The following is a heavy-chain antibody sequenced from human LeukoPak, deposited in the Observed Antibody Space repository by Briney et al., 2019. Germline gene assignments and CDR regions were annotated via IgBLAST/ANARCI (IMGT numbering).Heavy chain of an antibody. V-gene: IGHV3-23*01. Sequence: GGSLRLSCAASGFTFSSYAMSWVRQAPGKGLEWVSAISGSGGSTYYADSVKGRFTISRDNSKNTLYLQMNSLRAEDTAVHYCAKITYYYDSSGYYDYWGQGTLVTVSS. J-gene: IGHJ4*02. D-gene: IGHD3-22*01. CDR3: AKITYYYDSSGYYDY. CDR2: ISGSGGST. CDR1: GFTFSSYA.